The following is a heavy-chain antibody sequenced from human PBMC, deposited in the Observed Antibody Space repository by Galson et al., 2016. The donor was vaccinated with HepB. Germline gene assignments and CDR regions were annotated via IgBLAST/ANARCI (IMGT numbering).Heavy chain of an antibody. V-gene: IGHV3-23*01. Sequence: SLRLSCAASGFTFRNYALSWVRRAPGKGLEWVSHIDGPTPNTHYADPVRGRFSIYRDNSRDTLYLPMDSLTAEDSAIYYCTTWLSHHFDYWGQGTRVTVSS. CDR3: TTWLSHHFDY. D-gene: IGHD6-19*01. CDR1: GFTFRNYA. CDR2: IDGPTPNT. J-gene: IGHJ4*02.